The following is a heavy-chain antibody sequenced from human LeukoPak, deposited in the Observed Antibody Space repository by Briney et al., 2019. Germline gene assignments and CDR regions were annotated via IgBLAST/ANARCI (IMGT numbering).Heavy chain of an antibody. CDR3: AKSGYCSSTSCYPRHYYYYGMDV. CDR2: ISGSGGST. CDR1: GFTFSSYA. Sequence: PGGSLRLSCAASGFTFSSYAMSWVRQVPGKGLEWVSAISGSGGSTYYADSVKGRFTISRDNSKNTLYLQVNSLRAEDTAVYYCAKSGYCSSTSCYPRHYYYYGMDVWGKGTTVTVSS. V-gene: IGHV3-23*01. D-gene: IGHD2-2*01. J-gene: IGHJ6*04.